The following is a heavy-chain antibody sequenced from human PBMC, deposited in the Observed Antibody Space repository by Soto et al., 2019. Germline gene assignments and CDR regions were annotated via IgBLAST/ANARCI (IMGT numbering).Heavy chain of an antibody. Sequence: QVQLQEAGPGLVKPSETLSLTCNVSGGSISSGGSYWSWIRQHPEKGLEWIGHFYYSGTTFYNPSLKSRATISLGASRAQLSLRLTSVTAADTAIYYCARLGSSSWAEGSDTWGQGTKVTVSS. CDR1: GGSISSGGSY. V-gene: IGHV4-31*03. CDR2: FYYSGTT. J-gene: IGHJ5*02. D-gene: IGHD6-13*01. CDR3: ARLGSSSWAEGSDT.